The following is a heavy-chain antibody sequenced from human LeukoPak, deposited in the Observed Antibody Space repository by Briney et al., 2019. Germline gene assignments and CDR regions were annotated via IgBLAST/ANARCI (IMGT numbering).Heavy chain of an antibody. V-gene: IGHV1-8*01. Sequence: ASVKVSCKASGYTFTSYDINWVRQATGQGLEWMGWMNPNSGNTGYAQKFQGRVTMTRNTSISTAYMELSSLRSEDTAVYYCARVNVPQRRRIAAAVWFDLWGQGTLVTVSS. D-gene: IGHD6-13*01. CDR1: GYTFTSYD. CDR2: MNPNSGNT. CDR3: ARVNVPQRRRIAAAVWFDL. J-gene: IGHJ5*02.